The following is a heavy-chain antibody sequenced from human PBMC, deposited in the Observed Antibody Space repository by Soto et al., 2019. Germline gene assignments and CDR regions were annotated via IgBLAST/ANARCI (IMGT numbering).Heavy chain of an antibody. V-gene: IGHV1-69*01. J-gene: IGHJ6*02. CDR1: GGNFSRYA. CDR3: ASSAVAGIYYYYYGMDV. Sequence: QVQLVQSGAEVKKPGSSVKVSCKASGGNFSRYAISWVRQAPGQGLEWMGGIIPIFGTANYAQKFQGRVTITADESTSTAYMELSSLRSEDTAVYYCASSAVAGIYYYYYGMDVWGQGTTVTVSS. CDR2: IIPIFGTA. D-gene: IGHD6-19*01.